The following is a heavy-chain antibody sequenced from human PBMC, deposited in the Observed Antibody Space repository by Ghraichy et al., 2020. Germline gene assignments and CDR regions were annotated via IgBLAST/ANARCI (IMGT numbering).Heavy chain of an antibody. CDR3: VRSRTVTNDAFDI. CDR2: TYYRSRWYN. V-gene: IGHV6-1*01. J-gene: IGHJ3*02. CDR1: GDSVSSNSAA. D-gene: IGHD4-17*01. Sequence: SQTLSLTCAISGDSVSSNSAAWNWIRQSPSRGLEWLGRTYYRSRWYNDYAESVKSRITIIPDTSKNQLSLQLSSVTPEDTAVYYCVRSRTVTNDAFDIWGQGTLVTVSS.